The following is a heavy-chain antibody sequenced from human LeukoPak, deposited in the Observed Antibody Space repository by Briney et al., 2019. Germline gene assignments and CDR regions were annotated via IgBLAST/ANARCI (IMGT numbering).Heavy chain of an antibody. J-gene: IGHJ4*02. D-gene: IGHD1-26*01. Sequence: PGGSLRLSCAASGFSFRSYWMHWVRQAPGKGLVWVSRITSDGSSASYADSVKGRFTISRDNAKSTLYLQMNSLRDEDTAVYYCARDSGSSRPHYWGQGTLVTVSS. CDR3: ARDSGSSRPHY. V-gene: IGHV3-74*01. CDR2: ITSDGSSA. CDR1: GFSFRSYW.